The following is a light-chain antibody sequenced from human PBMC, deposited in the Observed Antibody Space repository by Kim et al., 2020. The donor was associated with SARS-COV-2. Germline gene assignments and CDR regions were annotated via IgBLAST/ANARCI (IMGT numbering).Light chain of an antibody. Sequence: IVMTQSPATLSVSPGERVTLSCRASQSISSNLGWYQQEPGQAPRLLIYGASPRATGIPARFSGSGSGTEFTLTISSLQSEDFAGYCCQEYNDWPWTFGQGTKVDIK. V-gene: IGKV3-15*01. CDR1: QSISSN. CDR2: GAS. CDR3: QEYNDWPWT. J-gene: IGKJ1*01.